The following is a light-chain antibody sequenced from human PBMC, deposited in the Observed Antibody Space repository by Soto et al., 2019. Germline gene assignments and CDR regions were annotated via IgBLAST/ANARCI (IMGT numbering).Light chain of an antibody. CDR2: DVS. Sequence: QSALTQPASVSGSPGQSITISCTATSSDVGGYNYVSWYQQHPGKAPKFIIYDVSNRTSGVSNRFSGSKSGNTASLTISGLQAEDEADYYCCSYTTSNTRQIVFGTGTKVTVL. V-gene: IGLV2-14*01. CDR3: CSYTTSNTRQIV. J-gene: IGLJ1*01. CDR1: SSDVGGYNY.